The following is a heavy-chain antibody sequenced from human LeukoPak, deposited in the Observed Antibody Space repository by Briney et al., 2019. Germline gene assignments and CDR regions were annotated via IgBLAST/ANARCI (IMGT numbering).Heavy chain of an antibody. D-gene: IGHD2-21*02. J-gene: IGHJ4*02. CDR3: ARSVYCGGDCYRVRGIDY. Sequence: PSETLSLTCTVSGGSISSGDYYWSWIRQPPGKGLEWIGEINHSGSTNYNPSLKSRVTISVDTSKNQFSLKLTSVTAADTAVYYCARSVYCGGDCYRVRGIDYWGQGTLVTVSS. CDR1: GGSISSGDYY. V-gene: IGHV4-39*01. CDR2: INHSGST.